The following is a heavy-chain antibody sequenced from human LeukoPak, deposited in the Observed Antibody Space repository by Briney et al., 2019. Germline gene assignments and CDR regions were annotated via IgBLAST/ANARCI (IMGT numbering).Heavy chain of an antibody. Sequence: SVKVSCKASGGTFSSYAVSWVRQAPGQGLEWMGGIIPIFGTANYAQKFQGRVTMTRNTSISTAYMELSSLRSEDTAVYYCARRVVVPAAYYYGMDVWGQGTTVTVSS. V-gene: IGHV1-69*05. CDR1: GGTFSSYA. CDR2: IIPIFGTA. D-gene: IGHD2-2*01. J-gene: IGHJ6*02. CDR3: ARRVVVPAAYYYGMDV.